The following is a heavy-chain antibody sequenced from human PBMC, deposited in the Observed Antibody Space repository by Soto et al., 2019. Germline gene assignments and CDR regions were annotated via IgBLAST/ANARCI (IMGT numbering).Heavy chain of an antibody. D-gene: IGHD4-17*01. CDR3: ARDIIPLTTDCYFDL. Sequence: QVQLQESGPGLVKPSQTLSLTCTVSGGSISGGVYYLSWIRQPPGKGLEWMGYIFDSGSTYYNPSLKSRVTISVYTSKNQSSLRLSSVTAADTAVYYCARDIIPLTTDCYFDLWGRGTLVTVSS. V-gene: IGHV4-30-4*01. J-gene: IGHJ2*01. CDR1: GGSISGGVYY. CDR2: IFDSGST.